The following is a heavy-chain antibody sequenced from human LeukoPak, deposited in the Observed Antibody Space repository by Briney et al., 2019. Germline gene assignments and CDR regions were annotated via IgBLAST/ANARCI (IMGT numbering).Heavy chain of an antibody. Sequence: PSETLSLTCTVSGGAIGTNYWSWIRQPPGKGLEWIGYIYYSGSTNYTPSLKSRVTISVDTSKNQFSLKLSSVTAADTAVYYCARGGSSGSSWFDYWGQGTLVTVSS. D-gene: IGHD6-13*01. V-gene: IGHV4-59*01. CDR1: GGAIGTNY. CDR3: ARGGSSGSSWFDY. CDR2: IYYSGST. J-gene: IGHJ4*02.